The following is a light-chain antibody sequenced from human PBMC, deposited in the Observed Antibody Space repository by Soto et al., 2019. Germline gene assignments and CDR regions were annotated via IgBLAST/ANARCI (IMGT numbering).Light chain of an antibody. V-gene: IGLV2-14*01. J-gene: IGLJ2*01. CDR2: EVT. CDR3: SSYTSSSTPVV. CDR1: GSDVGAYNY. Sequence: QSVLTQPASVSGSPGQSITISCTGSGSDVGAYNYVSWYQQHPDKAPKLLIFEVTNRPSGVSDRFSGSKSCNTASLTISSLQAEDEADYYCSSYTSSSTPVVFGGGTKVTVL.